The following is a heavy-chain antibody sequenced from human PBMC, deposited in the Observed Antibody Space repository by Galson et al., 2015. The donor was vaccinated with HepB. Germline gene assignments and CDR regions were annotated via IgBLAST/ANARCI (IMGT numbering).Heavy chain of an antibody. Sequence: SLRLSCAASGFNFGSYAMHWVRQAPGKGLEWVSAISTTGGATYYADSVKGRSTISRDNSKNILYLQMHSLRAEDTAVYYCAKDHYYGSGSYFSGMHVWGQGTTVTVSS. J-gene: IGHJ6*02. V-gene: IGHV3-23*01. CDR1: GFNFGSYA. CDR3: AKDHYYGSGSYFSGMHV. CDR2: ISTTGGAT. D-gene: IGHD3-10*01.